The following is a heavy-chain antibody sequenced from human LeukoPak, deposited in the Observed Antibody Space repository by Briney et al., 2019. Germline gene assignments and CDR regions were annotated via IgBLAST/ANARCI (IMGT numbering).Heavy chain of an antibody. V-gene: IGHV1-18*01. D-gene: IGHD3-22*01. CDR3: ARAPAEYYDSSGYPLHFDY. J-gene: IGHJ4*02. Sequence: GASVKVSCKASGYTFTSYGISWVRQAPGQGLEWMGWISAYNGNTNYAQKLQGRVTMTTDTSTSTAYMELRSLRSDDTAVYYRARAPAEYYDSSGYPLHFDYWGQGTLVTVSS. CDR1: GYTFTSYG. CDR2: ISAYNGNT.